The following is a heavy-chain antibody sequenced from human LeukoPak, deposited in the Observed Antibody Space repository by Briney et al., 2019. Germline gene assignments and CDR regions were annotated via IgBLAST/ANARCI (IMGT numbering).Heavy chain of an antibody. J-gene: IGHJ3*02. CDR1: GFTFSSYG. D-gene: IGHD3-9*01. CDR3: ARWGSLTLIDAFDI. V-gene: IGHV3-33*01. CDR2: IWYDGSNK. Sequence: PGGSLRLSCAASGFTFSSYGMHWVRQAPGKGLEWVAVIWYDGSNKYYADSVKGRFTISRDNSKNTLYLQMNSLRAEDTAVYYCARWGSLTLIDAFDIWGQGTMVTVSS.